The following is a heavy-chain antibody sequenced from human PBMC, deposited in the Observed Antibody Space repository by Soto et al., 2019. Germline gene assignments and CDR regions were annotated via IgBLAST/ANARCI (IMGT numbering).Heavy chain of an antibody. J-gene: IGHJ5*02. V-gene: IGHV3-23*01. D-gene: IGHD3-3*01. Sequence: PGGSLRLSCAASGFTFISYAMTWVRQAPGKGLEWVSAISGSGGSTYYADSVKGRFTISRDESTNTLYLQMNSLRAEDTAVYYCAKFTAFWSGYYDSWGQGTLVTVSS. CDR2: ISGSGGST. CDR3: AKFTAFWSGYYDS. CDR1: GFTFISYA.